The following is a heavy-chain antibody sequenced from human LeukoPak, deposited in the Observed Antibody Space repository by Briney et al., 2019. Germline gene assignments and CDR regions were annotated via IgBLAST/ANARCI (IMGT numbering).Heavy chain of an antibody. CDR2: ISSSGGAT. CDR3: ARAVDDYVWGSYRPPGH. J-gene: IGHJ4*02. D-gene: IGHD3-16*02. CDR1: GFTFSSYE. V-gene: IGHV3-48*03. Sequence: GGSLRLSCASSGFTFSSYEMNWVRQAPGKGLEWVSHISSSGGATYYADSVKGRFTISRDNAMTSLYLQMNSLRAEDTAVYYCARAVDDYVWGSYRPPGHWGQGTLVTVSS.